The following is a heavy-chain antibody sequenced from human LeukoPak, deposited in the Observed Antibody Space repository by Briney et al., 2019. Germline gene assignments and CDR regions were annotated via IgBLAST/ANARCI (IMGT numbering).Heavy chain of an antibody. D-gene: IGHD6-13*01. V-gene: IGHV3-20*04. CDR3: ASGLIAAAGTAGY. Sequence: PGGSLRLSCAASGFTFDDYGMSWVPQAPGKGLEWVSGINWNGGSTAYADSVKGRFTISRDNAKNSLYLQMNSLRAEDTALYYCASGLIAAAGTAGYWGQGTLVTVSS. CDR2: INWNGGST. CDR1: GFTFDDYG. J-gene: IGHJ4*02.